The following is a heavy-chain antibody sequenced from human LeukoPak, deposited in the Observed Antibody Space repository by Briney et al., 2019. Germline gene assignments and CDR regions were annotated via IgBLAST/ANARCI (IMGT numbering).Heavy chain of an antibody. Sequence: ASVKVSCKASGYTFISYGMSGISQAPGQGLEWMGWISAYNVNTKYAQKFQGRVTMTTDTSTTTAYMDLRSLTSDDTAVYYCARAGDEVPTYCDYWGRGTLVTVSS. D-gene: IGHD3-16*01. CDR1: GYTFISYG. CDR3: ARAGDEVPTYCDY. J-gene: IGHJ4*02. V-gene: IGHV1-18*01. CDR2: ISAYNVNT.